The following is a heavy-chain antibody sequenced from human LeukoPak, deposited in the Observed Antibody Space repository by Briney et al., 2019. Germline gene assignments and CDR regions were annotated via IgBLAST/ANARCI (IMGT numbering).Heavy chain of an antibody. CDR1: GYTFTSYG. Sequence: ASVKVSCKASGYTFTSYGISWVRQAPGQGLEWMGWISAYNGNTNYAQKLQGRVTMTTDTSTSTAYMELRSLRSDDTAVYYCARGEIAAAVLAKYYYYMDVWGKGTTATVSS. D-gene: IGHD6-13*01. J-gene: IGHJ6*03. V-gene: IGHV1-18*01. CDR2: ISAYNGNT. CDR3: ARGEIAAAVLAKYYYYMDV.